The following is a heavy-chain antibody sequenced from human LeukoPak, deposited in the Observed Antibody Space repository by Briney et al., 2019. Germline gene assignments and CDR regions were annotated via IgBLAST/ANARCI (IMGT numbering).Heavy chain of an antibody. D-gene: IGHD1-1*01. Sequence: GGSLRLSCAASGFTFSSYGMHWVRQAPGKGLEWVAVISYDGSNKYYADSVKGRFTISRDNSKNTLYLQMNSLRAGDTAVYYCAKRKTSTAFDYWGQGTLVTVSS. CDR2: ISYDGSNK. CDR1: GFTFSSYG. V-gene: IGHV3-30*18. CDR3: AKRKTSTAFDY. J-gene: IGHJ4*02.